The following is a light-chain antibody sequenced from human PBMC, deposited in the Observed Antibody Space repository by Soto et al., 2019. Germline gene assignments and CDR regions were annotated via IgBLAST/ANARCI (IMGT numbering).Light chain of an antibody. J-gene: IGLJ2*01. CDR3: AAWDDSLNAVL. V-gene: IGLV1-40*01. CDR1: SSNIGAGYD. CDR2: NNY. Sequence: QSVLTQPPSVSGAPGQRVTISCTGSSSNIGAGYDVHWYQQLPGTAPKLLIYNNYQRPSGVPDRFSGSKSGTSASLAISGLQSEDEADYYCAAWDDSLNAVLFGGGTKVTVL.